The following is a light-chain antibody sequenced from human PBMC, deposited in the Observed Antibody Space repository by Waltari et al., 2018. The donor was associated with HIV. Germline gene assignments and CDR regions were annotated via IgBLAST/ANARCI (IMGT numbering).Light chain of an antibody. J-gene: IGLJ2*01. CDR3: SSYTSSSTRV. V-gene: IGLV2-14*01. CDR1: SSAGGGYNY. CDR2: DVS. Sequence: QSALTQPASVSGSPGQSITISCTGTSSAGGGYNYVSWYQQPPGKAPRLMIYDVSNRPSGVSNRFSGSKSGNTASLTISGLQAEDEADYYSSSYTSSSTRVFGGGTKLTVL.